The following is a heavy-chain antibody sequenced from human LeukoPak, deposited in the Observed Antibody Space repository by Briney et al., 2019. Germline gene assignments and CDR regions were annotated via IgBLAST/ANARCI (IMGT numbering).Heavy chain of an antibody. CDR1: GGSISSSSYY. Sequence: SETLSLTCTVSGGSISSSSYYWGWTRQPPGKGLEWIGSIYYSGSTYYNPSLKSRVTISVDTSKNQFSLKLSSVTAADTAVYYCARRGTGYSSSSPDYYFDYWGQGTLVTVSS. V-gene: IGHV4-39*01. D-gene: IGHD6-13*01. CDR2: IYYSGST. CDR3: ARRGTGYSSSSPDYYFDY. J-gene: IGHJ4*02.